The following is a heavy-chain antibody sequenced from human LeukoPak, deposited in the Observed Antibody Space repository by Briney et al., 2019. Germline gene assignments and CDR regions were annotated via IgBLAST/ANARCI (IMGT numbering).Heavy chain of an antibody. V-gene: IGHV6-1*01. CDR3: AKSLWGGYPTS. CDR1: GDSVSSNSGA. Sequence: SRTLSLTCAISGDSVSSNSGAWHWIRQSPSRGLEWLGRTYYNSKWYNDYAVPMKSRITINPDTSRNQFSLQLNSATPEDTAMYFCAKSLWGGYPTSWGQGTLVTVSS. J-gene: IGHJ5*02. D-gene: IGHD3-16*02. CDR2: TYYNSKWYN.